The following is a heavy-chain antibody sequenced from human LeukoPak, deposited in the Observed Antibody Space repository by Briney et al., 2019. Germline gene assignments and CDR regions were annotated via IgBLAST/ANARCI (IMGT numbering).Heavy chain of an antibody. D-gene: IGHD2-2*01. Sequence: PGGSLRLSCSASGFTLSPYWMNWVRQSPGKGLVWVSRINSDGSSATYADSVKGRFTISRDNTKNTLYLQMNILRAEDTAVYYCARVRCSRTSCDTESDYWGQGTLVTVSS. V-gene: IGHV3-74*01. CDR1: GFTLSPYW. J-gene: IGHJ4*02. CDR3: ARVRCSRTSCDTESDY. CDR2: INSDGSSA.